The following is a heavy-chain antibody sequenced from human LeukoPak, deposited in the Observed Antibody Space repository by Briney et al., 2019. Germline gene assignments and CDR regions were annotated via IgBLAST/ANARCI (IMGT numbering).Heavy chain of an antibody. V-gene: IGHV1-18*01. CDR1: GYTFISYG. CDR3: ARSYISYYYFDY. CDR2: ISAYNGNT. J-gene: IGHJ4*02. D-gene: IGHD6-6*01. Sequence: ASVKVSCKASGYTFISYGISWVRQAPGQGLEWMGWISAYNGNTNYAQKLQGRVTMTTDTSTSTAYMELRSLRSDDTAVYYCARSYISYYYFDYWGQGALVTVSS.